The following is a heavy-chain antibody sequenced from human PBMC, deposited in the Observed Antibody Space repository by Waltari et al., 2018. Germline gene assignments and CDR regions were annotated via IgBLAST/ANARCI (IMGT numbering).Heavy chain of an antibody. V-gene: IGHV4-59*01. CDR3: ARDDTFDL. CDR1: GGPMRNNY. CDR2: MFYGGNS. J-gene: IGHJ3*01. Sequence: QVQLQESGPGLVKPSETLSLTCPVPGGPMRNNYGGWTRQPPGKGLEWIGYMFYGGNSGYNPSLKNRVTMSIDASNNHFVLNLTSVTAADTAIYYCARDDTFDLWGQGTMVTVSS.